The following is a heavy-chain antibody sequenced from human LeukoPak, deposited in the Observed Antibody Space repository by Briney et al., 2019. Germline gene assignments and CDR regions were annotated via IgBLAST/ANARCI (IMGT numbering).Heavy chain of an antibody. CDR2: ISSSSSYI. V-gene: IGHV3-21*01. CDR3: ARDFADPMFSYDSSGYYDY. CDR1: GFTFSSYW. D-gene: IGHD3-22*01. J-gene: IGHJ4*02. Sequence: GGSLRLSCAASGFTFSSYWMSWVRQAPGKGLEWVSSISSSSSYIYYADSVKGRFTISRDNAKNSLYLQMNSLRAEDTAVYYCARDFADPMFSYDSSGYYDYWGQGTLVTVSS.